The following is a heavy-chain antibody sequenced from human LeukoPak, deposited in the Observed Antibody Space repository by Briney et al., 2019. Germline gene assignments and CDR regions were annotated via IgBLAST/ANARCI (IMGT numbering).Heavy chain of an antibody. CDR2: ISSSGSTI. J-gene: IGHJ4*02. D-gene: IGHD5-24*01. Sequence: PGGSLRLSCAASGFTFSSYEMNWVRQAPGKGLEWVSYISSSGSTIYYADSVKGRFTISRDNAKNSLYLQMNSLRAEDTAVYYCATVEMATMEYWGQGTLVTVSS. CDR3: ATVEMATMEY. V-gene: IGHV3-48*03. CDR1: GFTFSSYE.